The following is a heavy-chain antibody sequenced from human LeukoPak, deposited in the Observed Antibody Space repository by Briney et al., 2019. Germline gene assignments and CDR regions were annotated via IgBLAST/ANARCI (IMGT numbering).Heavy chain of an antibody. CDR2: ISTSSSYI. V-gene: IGHV3-21*01. D-gene: IGHD3-9*01. CDR1: GSTFSSYG. CDR3: AKSSARKYLILRYFDWCPSD. Sequence: GGSLRLSCAASGSTFSSYGMSWVRQAPGKGLEWVSSISTSSSYIYYTDSVKGRFTISRDNAKNSLYLQMNSLRAEDTAVYYCAKSSARKYLILRYFDWCPSDWGQGTLVTVSS. J-gene: IGHJ4*02.